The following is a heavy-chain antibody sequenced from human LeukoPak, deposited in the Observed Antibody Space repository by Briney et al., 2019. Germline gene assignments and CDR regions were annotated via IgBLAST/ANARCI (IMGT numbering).Heavy chain of an antibody. CDR2: VKPTGGST. J-gene: IGHJ5*02. Sequence: ASVKVSCKASGYTFTSYYMHCVRQAPGQGLEWRGLVKPTGGSTGYAQKFQGRVTMTRDMSTRTDYMELSSLRSEDTAIYYCARDNSVGDNAWWFDTWGQGTLVTVSS. V-gene: IGHV1-46*01. D-gene: IGHD1-26*01. CDR3: ARDNSVGDNAWWFDT. CDR1: GYTFTSYY.